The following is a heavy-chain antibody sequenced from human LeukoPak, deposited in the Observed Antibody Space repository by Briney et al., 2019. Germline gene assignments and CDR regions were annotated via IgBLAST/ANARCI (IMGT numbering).Heavy chain of an antibody. CDR2: IHTTGST. CDR1: GGSISSYY. V-gene: IGHV4-4*07. D-gene: IGHD3-10*01. CDR3: ARGQYYYGSGNLYFDY. Sequence: SETLSLTCTVSGGSISSYYWSWIRQPAGKGLEWIGRIHTTGSTNYNPSLKSRVTMSVDTSKNQFSLKLSSVTAADMAVYYCARGQYYYGSGNLYFDYWGQGTLVTVSS. J-gene: IGHJ4*02.